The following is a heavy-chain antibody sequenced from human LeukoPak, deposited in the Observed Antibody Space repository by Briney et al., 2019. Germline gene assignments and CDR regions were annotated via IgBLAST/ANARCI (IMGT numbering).Heavy chain of an antibody. CDR2: IKEDGSEK. J-gene: IGHJ4*02. CDR1: GFTFGSYW. D-gene: IGHD5-12*01. V-gene: IGHV3-7*01. CDR3: ARGGYHCRY. Sequence: SGGSLRLSCAASGFTFGSYWMTWVRQAPGKGLEWVANIKEDGSEKYYVDSVKGRFTISRDNAKNSLFLQMNSLRAEGTAVYYCARGGYHCRYWGQGTPVTVSS.